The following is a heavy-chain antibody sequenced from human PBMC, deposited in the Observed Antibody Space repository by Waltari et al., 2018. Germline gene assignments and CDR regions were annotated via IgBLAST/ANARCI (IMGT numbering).Heavy chain of an antibody. CDR3: ATYGSGRYAHFDH. Sequence: QVQLVQSGAEVKKPGASVKVSCKASGYSFTRFYIHWVRQAPGQGLEVMGVIDPVGGGTTYAERFQGRVSMTRDTSTSTVHMDLISLTSEDAAVYYCATYGSGRYAHFDHWGQGTLVTVSS. V-gene: IGHV1-46*01. D-gene: IGHD3-10*01. CDR1: GYSFTRFY. J-gene: IGHJ4*02. CDR2: IDPVGGGT.